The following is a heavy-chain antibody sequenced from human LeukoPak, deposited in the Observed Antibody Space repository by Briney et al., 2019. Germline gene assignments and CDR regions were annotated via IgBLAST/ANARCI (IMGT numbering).Heavy chain of an antibody. D-gene: IGHD3-3*01. CDR2: ISYDGSNK. Sequence: PGGSLRLSCAASGFTFSSYGMHWVRQAPGKGLEWVAVISYDGSNKYYADSVKGRFTISRDNSKNTLYLQMNSLRAEDTAVYYCAKDGHYDFWSGDNYYFDYWGQGTLVTVSS. J-gene: IGHJ4*02. CDR3: AKDGHYDFWSGDNYYFDY. CDR1: GFTFSSYG. V-gene: IGHV3-30*18.